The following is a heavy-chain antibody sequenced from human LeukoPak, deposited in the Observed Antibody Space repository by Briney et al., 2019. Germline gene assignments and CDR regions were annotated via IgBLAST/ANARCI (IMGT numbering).Heavy chain of an antibody. CDR2: ISAYNGNT. CDR1: GYTFSSYG. J-gene: IGHJ3*02. V-gene: IGHV1-18*01. Sequence: ASVKVSCKASGYTFSSYGISWVRQAPGQGLEWMGWISAYNGNTNYAQKLQGRVTMTTDTSTSTAYMELRSLRSDDTAVYYCARDHYGDYEGDAFGIWGQGTMVTVSS. CDR3: ARDHYGDYEGDAFGI. D-gene: IGHD4-17*01.